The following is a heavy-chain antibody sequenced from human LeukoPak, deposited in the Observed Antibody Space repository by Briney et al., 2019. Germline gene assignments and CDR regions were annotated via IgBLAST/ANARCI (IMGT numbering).Heavy chain of an antibody. V-gene: IGHV4-34*01. CDR3: ARGSGSSNSLYYYYYMDV. Sequence: SETLSLTCAVYGGSFSGCYWSWIRQPPGKGLEWIGEINHSGSTNYNPSLKSRVTISVDTSKNQFSLKLSSVTAADTAVYYCARGSGSSNSLYYYYYMDVWGKGTTVTVSS. J-gene: IGHJ6*03. CDR2: INHSGST. CDR1: GGSFSGCY. D-gene: IGHD4-23*01.